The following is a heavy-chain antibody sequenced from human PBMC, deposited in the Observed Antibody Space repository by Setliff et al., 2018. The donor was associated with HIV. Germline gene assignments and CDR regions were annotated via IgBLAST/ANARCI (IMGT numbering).Heavy chain of an antibody. CDR2: IIPVFGTT. CDR1: GGTFSSYA. CDR3: ETDDYYGSGTHWRGVP. J-gene: IGHJ5*02. Sequence: GASVKVSCKASGGTFSSYAISWVRQAPGQGLDWMGGIIPVFGTTNYAQKFQGRVTITADESTSTAYMELSSLRSEDTAVYYCETDDYYGSGTHWRGVPWGQGTLVTVSS. D-gene: IGHD3-10*01. V-gene: IGHV1-69*13.